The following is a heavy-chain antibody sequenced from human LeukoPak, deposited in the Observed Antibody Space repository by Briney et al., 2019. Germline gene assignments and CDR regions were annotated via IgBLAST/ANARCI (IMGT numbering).Heavy chain of an antibody. Sequence: ASVKVPCKASGYSFTGYYMHWVRQAPGQGLEWIGWINPNSGGTNYAQKFQARVTMTSDTSISTAYMYLSRLRSDDTAVYYCARRDSSSWLDYWGQGTLVTVSS. CDR3: ARRDSSSWLDY. CDR2: INPNSGGT. D-gene: IGHD6-13*01. CDR1: GYSFTGYY. J-gene: IGHJ4*02. V-gene: IGHV1-2*02.